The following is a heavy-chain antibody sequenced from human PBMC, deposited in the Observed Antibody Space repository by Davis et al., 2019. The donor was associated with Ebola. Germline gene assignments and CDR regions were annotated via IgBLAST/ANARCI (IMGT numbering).Heavy chain of an antibody. CDR1: GGSISSYY. CDR2: IYYSGST. D-gene: IGHD1-26*01. V-gene: IGHV4-59*08. Sequence: SETLSLTCTVSGGSISSYYWSWIRQPPGKGLEWIGYIYYSGSTNYNPSLKSRVTISVDTSKNQFSLKLSSVTAADTAVYYCARGGARGGGSYWYFDYWGQGTLVTVSS. J-gene: IGHJ4*02. CDR3: ARGGARGGGSYWYFDY.